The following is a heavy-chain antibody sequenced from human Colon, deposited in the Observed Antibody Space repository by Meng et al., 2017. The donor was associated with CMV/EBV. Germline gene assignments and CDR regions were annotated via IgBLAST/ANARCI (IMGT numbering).Heavy chain of an antibody. D-gene: IGHD2-8*01. CDR2: IIPIFGTA. Sequence: SVKVSCKASGGTLSSYAISWVRQAPGQGLEWMGGIIPIFGTANYAQKFQGRVTITTDESTSTAYMELSSLRSEDTAVYYCARSFCTMGCYINAYDVWGQGTMVTVSS. V-gene: IGHV1-69*05. CDR1: GGTLSSYA. J-gene: IGHJ3*01. CDR3: ARSFCTMGCYINAYDV.